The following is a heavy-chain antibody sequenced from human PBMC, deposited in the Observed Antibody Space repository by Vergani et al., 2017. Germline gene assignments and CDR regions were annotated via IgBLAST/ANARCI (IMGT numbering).Heavy chain of an antibody. D-gene: IGHD3-22*01. J-gene: IGHJ4*02. CDR2: ISARYPST. CDR1: EFTFSNYA. CDR3: ARLSYDSTPYLQGGYDC. Sequence: EVQLLESGGGLVQPGGSLRLTCAASEFTFSNYAMNWVRQAPGKGLGWVSAISARYPSTYYADSVKGRFTISRDNSKNMLYLQMNSLRAEDTAVYYCARLSYDSTPYLQGGYDCWGQGTLVSVSS. V-gene: IGHV3-23*01.